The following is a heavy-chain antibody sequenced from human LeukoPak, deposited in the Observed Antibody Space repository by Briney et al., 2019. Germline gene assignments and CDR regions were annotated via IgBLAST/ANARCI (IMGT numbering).Heavy chain of an antibody. Sequence: SVKVSCKASGGTFSSYAISWVRQAPGQGLEWMGRIIPILGIANYAQKFQGRVTITADKSTSTAYTELSSLRSEDTAVYYCAREQREDVVVVAATYYFDYWGQGTLVTVSS. J-gene: IGHJ4*02. D-gene: IGHD2-15*01. V-gene: IGHV1-69*04. CDR1: GGTFSSYA. CDR2: IIPILGIA. CDR3: AREQREDVVVVAATYYFDY.